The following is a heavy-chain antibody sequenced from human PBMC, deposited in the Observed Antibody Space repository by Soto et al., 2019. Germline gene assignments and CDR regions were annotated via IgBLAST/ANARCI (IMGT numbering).Heavy chain of an antibody. CDR3: AGDRPGFNYGFGD. D-gene: IGHD5-18*01. V-gene: IGHV3-48*03. CDR1: GFTFRSYE. Sequence: EVQLVESGGAMVQPGGSLRLSCAASGFTFRSYELNWVRQAAGKGLEWVAFISVSGSTIYYADSVRGRFTISRDNARDSVFLQMDSLRAEDTAVYYCAGDRPGFNYGFGDWGQGTLVTVSS. CDR2: ISVSGSTI. J-gene: IGHJ4*02.